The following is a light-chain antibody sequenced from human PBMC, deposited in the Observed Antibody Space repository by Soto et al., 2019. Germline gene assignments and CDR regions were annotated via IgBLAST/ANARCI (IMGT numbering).Light chain of an antibody. CDR1: QSISSW. CDR2: DAS. J-gene: IGKJ2*01. V-gene: IGKV1-5*01. CDR3: QHSYSSPT. Sequence: DIQMTQSPSTLSASVGDRVTITCRASQSISSWLAWYQQKPGKAPNLLIYDASSLQSGVPSRFSGSGSGTDFTLTISSLQPEDFATYYCQHSYSSPTFGQGTKVDIK.